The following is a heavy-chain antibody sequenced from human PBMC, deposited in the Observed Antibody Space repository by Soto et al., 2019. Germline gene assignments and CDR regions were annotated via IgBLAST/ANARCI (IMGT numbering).Heavy chain of an antibody. D-gene: IGHD2-21*02. V-gene: IGHV4-34*01. J-gene: IGHJ6*02. CDR3: ARTSCGGDWYSPGAYGMDV. CDR2: INHSGST. Sequence: PSDTLSLTCAVYGGSFSGNYWSWIRQPPGKGLEWIGEINHSGSTNYNPSLKSRVTISVDTSKNQFSLKLSSVTAADTAVYYCARTSCGGDWYSPGAYGMDVCGQGPTVTVFS. CDR1: GGSFSGNY.